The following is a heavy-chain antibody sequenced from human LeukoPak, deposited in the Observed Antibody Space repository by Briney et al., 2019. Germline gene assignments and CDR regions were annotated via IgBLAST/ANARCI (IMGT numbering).Heavy chain of an antibody. Sequence: GGSLRLSCAASGFTFSSYEMNWVRQAPGKGLEWVSYISSSGSTIYYADSVKGRFTISRDNAKNSLYLQMNSLRAEDTAVYYCARGGAPGQYYYDSSGYSVLFDYWGQGTLVTVSS. CDR3: ARGGAPGQYYYDSSGYSVLFDY. CDR2: ISSSGSTI. V-gene: IGHV3-48*03. D-gene: IGHD3-22*01. CDR1: GFTFSSYE. J-gene: IGHJ4*02.